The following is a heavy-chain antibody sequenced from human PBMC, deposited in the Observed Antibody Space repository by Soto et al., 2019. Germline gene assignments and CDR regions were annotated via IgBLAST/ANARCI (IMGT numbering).Heavy chain of an antibody. D-gene: IGHD1-26*01. J-gene: IGHJ6*02. Sequence: SVKVSCKASGGTFSSYAISWVRQAPGQGLEWMGGIIPIFGTANYAQKFQGRVTITADESTSTAYMELSSLRSEDTAVYYCAREGRLLYYGMDVWGQGTTVTVSS. CDR2: IIPIFGTA. V-gene: IGHV1-69*13. CDR1: GGTFSSYA. CDR3: AREGRLLYYGMDV.